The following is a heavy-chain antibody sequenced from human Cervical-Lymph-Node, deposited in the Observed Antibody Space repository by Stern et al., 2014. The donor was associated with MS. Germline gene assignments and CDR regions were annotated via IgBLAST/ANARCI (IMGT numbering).Heavy chain of an antibody. CDR2: ISWNSGSI. CDR3: AKEGYDSSGAYGMDV. D-gene: IGHD3-22*01. V-gene: IGHV3-9*01. CDR1: GFTFDDYA. Sequence: EVQLVESGGGLVQPGRSLRLSCAASGFTFDDYAMHWVRQAPGKGLGWVSGISWNSGSIGYADSVKGRFTISRDNAKNSLYLQMNSLRAEDTALYYCAKEGYDSSGAYGMDVWGQGTTVTVSS. J-gene: IGHJ6*02.